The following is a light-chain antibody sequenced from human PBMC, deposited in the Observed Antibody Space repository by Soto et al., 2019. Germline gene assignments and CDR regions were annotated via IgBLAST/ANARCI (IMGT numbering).Light chain of an antibody. CDR1: QNVGNN. V-gene: IGKV3-15*01. CDR3: QQYINDLPA. J-gene: IGKJ1*01. Sequence: ETVMTQSPATLSVSPGERVTLSCRASQNVGNNLVWYQQKPGQAPRLLIYGASTRAAGIPDRFSGRGSGTDFTLTISSLQAEDVAVYYCQQYINDLPAFGQGTKVDI. CDR2: GAS.